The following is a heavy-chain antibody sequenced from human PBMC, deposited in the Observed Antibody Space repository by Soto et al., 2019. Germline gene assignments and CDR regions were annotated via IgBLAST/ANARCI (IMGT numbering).Heavy chain of an antibody. CDR1: GGSISSGGYS. Sequence: QLQLQESGSGLVKPSQTLSLTCAVSGGSISSGGYSWSWIRQPPGKGLEWIGYIYQSGSTFYNPSLKSRVTISLDRSKKQFSLKVSSVTAADTAVYYCAGLYSSGWYFAYWGQGTLVIVSS. J-gene: IGHJ4*02. CDR3: AGLYSSGWYFAY. V-gene: IGHV4-30-2*01. D-gene: IGHD6-19*01. CDR2: IYQSGST.